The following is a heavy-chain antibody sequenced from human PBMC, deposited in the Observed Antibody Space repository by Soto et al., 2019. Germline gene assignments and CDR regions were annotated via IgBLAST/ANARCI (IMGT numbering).Heavy chain of an antibody. V-gene: IGHV4-34*01. Sequence: SETLSLTCAVYGGSFSGYYWSWIRQPPGKGLEWIGEINHSGSTNYNPSLKSRVTISVDTSKNQFSLKLSSVTAADTAVYYCARATTVTTPTDYWGQGTLVTVSS. CDR3: ARATTVTTPTDY. J-gene: IGHJ4*02. D-gene: IGHD4-17*01. CDR1: GGSFSGYY. CDR2: INHSGST.